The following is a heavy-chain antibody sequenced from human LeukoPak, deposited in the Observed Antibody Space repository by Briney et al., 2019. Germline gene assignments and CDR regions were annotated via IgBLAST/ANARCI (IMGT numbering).Heavy chain of an antibody. D-gene: IGHD5-24*01. Sequence: PSQTLSLTCAVSGGSISSGGYSWSWIRQPPGKGLEWIGYIYHSGSTYYNPSLKSRVTISVDRSKNQFSLKLSSVTAADTAVYHCARGSGMDGYTNPADYWGQGTLVTVSS. J-gene: IGHJ4*02. CDR1: GGSISSGGYS. V-gene: IGHV4-30-2*01. CDR2: IYHSGST. CDR3: ARGSGMDGYTNPADY.